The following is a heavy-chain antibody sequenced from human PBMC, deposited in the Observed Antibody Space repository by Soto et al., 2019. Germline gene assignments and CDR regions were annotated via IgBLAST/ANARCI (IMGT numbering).Heavy chain of an antibody. CDR2: IGRVSTYI. D-gene: IGHD3-10*01. V-gene: IGHV3-21*02. CDR3: ARVTAGSGSYQIDL. J-gene: IGHJ4*02. CDR1: GFPFSRFS. Sequence: QLVESGGGLVKPGGSLRLSCVASGFPFSRFSLNWIRQAPGKGLGWVSSIGRVSTYIYYADSVRGRFTVSRDNAKNSVYLQMNGLTAEDSGIYYCARVTAGSGSYQIDLWGQGTLVTVSS.